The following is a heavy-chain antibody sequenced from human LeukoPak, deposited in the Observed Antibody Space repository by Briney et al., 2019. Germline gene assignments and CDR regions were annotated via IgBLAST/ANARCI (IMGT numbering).Heavy chain of an antibody. J-gene: IGHJ3*01. CDR2: IFHSGSL. D-gene: IGHD3-22*01. CDR1: GYSINGGYY. CDR3: ARMGVSYYYDSSTYYPVAFDV. V-gene: IGHV4-38-2*01. Sequence: SETLSLTCSVSGYSINGGYYWGWVRQSPGKGPEWIGTIFHSGSLFYNPSFKSRVTLSIDTSRDQFSLRLTSVTAADMAIYYCARMGVSYYYDSSTYYPVAFDVWGQGTKVTVSS.